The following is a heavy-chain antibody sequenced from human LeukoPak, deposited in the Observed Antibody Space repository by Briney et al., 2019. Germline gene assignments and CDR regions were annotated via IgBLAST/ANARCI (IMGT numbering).Heavy chain of an antibody. CDR2: FDPEDSET. V-gene: IGHV1-24*01. J-gene: IGHJ5*02. Sequence: ASVKVSCKVSGYTLTELSMHWVRQAPGKGLEWMGGFDPEDSETIYAQKFQGRVTMTEDTSTDTAYMELSSLRSEDTAVYYCATGGTLYYDILTGYHWENWFDPWGQGTLVTVSS. D-gene: IGHD3-9*01. CDR3: ATGGTLYYDILTGYHWENWFDP. CDR1: GYTLTELS.